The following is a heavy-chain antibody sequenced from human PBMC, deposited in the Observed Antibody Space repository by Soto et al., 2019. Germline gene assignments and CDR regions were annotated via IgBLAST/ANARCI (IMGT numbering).Heavy chain of an antibody. CDR2: NYYSGTT. D-gene: IGHD3-9*01. CDR3: VRLALQYDVLTGYGRAYAMDV. Sequence: QLQLQESGPGLVKPSETLSLTCTVSRASMSSSGFYWGWVRQPPGKGLEWIGNNYYSGTTYYNASLKSRVTIPVDMSKNQYSLRLHALTAAAPAVYYCVRLALQYDVLTGYGRAYAMDVWGQGITVIVSS. V-gene: IGHV4-39*01. CDR1: RASMSSSGFY. J-gene: IGHJ6*02.